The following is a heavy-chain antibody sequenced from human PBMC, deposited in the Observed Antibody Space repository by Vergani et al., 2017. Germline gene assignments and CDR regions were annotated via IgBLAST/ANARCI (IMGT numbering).Heavy chain of an antibody. CDR1: GGSVSSGSYY. CDR2: IYYSGST. D-gene: IGHD3-3*01. CDR3: ARLIFGVVNVFDY. V-gene: IGHV4-39*01. J-gene: IGHJ4*02. Sequence: QVQLQESGPGLVKPSETLSLTCTVSGGSVSSGSYYWSWIRQPPGKGLEWIGSIYYSGSTYYNPSLKSRVTISVDTSKNQFSLKLSSVTAADTAVYYCARLIFGVVNVFDYWGQGTLVTVSS.